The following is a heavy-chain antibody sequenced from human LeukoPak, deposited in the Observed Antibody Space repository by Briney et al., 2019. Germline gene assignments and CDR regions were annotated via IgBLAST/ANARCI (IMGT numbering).Heavy chain of an antibody. CDR3: ARVVRGGSAAAFDI. D-gene: IGHD3-10*01. CDR2: ISYDGSNK. CDR1: GFTFSSYA. J-gene: IGHJ3*02. V-gene: IGHV3-30-3*01. Sequence: QPGRSLRLSCAASGFTFSSYAMHWVRQAPGKGLEWVAVISYDGSNKYYADSVKGRFTISRDNSKNTLYLQMNSLSAEDTAVYYCARVVRGGSAAAFDIWGQGTMVTVSS.